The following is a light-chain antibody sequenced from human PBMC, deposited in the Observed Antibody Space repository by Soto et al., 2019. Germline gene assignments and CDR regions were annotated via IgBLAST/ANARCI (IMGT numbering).Light chain of an antibody. CDR1: SSDVGAYNY. Sequence: QSALTQSASVSGSPGQSITSSCTGTSSDVGAYNYVSWYQQHPGKAPKLTIYDVSNRPSGVSNRFSGSKAGNTASLTISALQAEDEADYYCSSFTSSSPRVFGTGTKLTVL. V-gene: IGLV2-14*01. CDR2: DVS. CDR3: SSFTSSSPRV. J-gene: IGLJ1*01.